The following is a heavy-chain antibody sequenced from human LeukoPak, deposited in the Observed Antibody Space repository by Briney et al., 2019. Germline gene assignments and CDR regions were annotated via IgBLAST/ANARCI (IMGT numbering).Heavy chain of an antibody. V-gene: IGHV4-34*01. CDR2: INHSGST. CDR3: ARGKWLRSSFDY. CDR1: GGSFSGYY. Sequence: SETLSLTCAVYGGSFSGYYWSWIRQPPGKGLEWIGEINHSGSTNYNPSLKSRVTISVDTSKNQLSLKLSSVTAADTAVYYCARGKWLRSSFDYWGQGTLVAVSS. J-gene: IGHJ4*02. D-gene: IGHD5-12*01.